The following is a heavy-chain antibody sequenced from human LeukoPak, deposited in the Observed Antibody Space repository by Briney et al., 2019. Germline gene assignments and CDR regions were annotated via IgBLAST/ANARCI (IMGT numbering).Heavy chain of an antibody. CDR1: GYTFTSYY. CDR2: INPSGGST. J-gene: IGHJ4*02. V-gene: IGHV1-46*01. Sequence: GASVKVSSKASGYTFTSYYMHWVRQAPGQGLEWMGIINPSGGSTSYAQKLQGRVTMTTDTSTSTAYMEVRSLRSDDTAVYYCARFSAVAPNGYWGEGTLVSVSA. D-gene: IGHD6-19*01. CDR3: ARFSAVAPNGY.